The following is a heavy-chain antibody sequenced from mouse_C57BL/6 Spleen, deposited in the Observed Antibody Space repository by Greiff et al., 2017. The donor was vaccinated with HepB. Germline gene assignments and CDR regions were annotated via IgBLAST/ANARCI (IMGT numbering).Heavy chain of an antibody. CDR2: INPSNGGT. CDR1: GYTFTSYW. J-gene: IGHJ2*01. CDR3: ARAATVVAPFDY. Sequence: QVQLQQPGTELVKPGASVKLSCKASGYTFTSYWMHWVKQRPGQGLEWIGNINPSNGGTNYNEKFKSKATLTVDKSSSTAYMQLSSLTSEESAVYYCARAATVVAPFDYWGQGTTLTVSS. V-gene: IGHV1-53*01. D-gene: IGHD1-1*01.